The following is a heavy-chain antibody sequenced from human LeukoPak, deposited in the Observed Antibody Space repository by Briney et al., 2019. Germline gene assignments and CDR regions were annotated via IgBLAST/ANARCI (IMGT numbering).Heavy chain of an antibody. CDR3: ARVRCSDDLCNFFDY. Sequence: PSETLSLTCTVSGASVANSDWWTWVRQPPGEGLEWIGEIFHGGTTKYNPSLKSRLTLSLDTSKNQFSLKVTSVTAADTAVYFCARVRCSDDLCNFFDYWGQGTLVTVSS. J-gene: IGHJ4*02. CDR1: GASVANSDW. D-gene: IGHD2-15*01. V-gene: IGHV4-4*02. CDR2: IFHGGTT.